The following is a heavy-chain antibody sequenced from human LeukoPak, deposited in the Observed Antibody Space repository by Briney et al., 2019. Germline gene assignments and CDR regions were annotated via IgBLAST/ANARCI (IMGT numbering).Heavy chain of an antibody. CDR1: GYTFTSYG. Sequence: GASVKVSFKGSGYTFTSYGISWVRQAPGQGGEWMGWISAYNGKTNYAQKLQGRVTMTTDTSTSTAYMELRSLRSDDTAEYYCARLGSSWSSDPYWGQGTLVTVSS. CDR2: ISAYNGKT. D-gene: IGHD6-13*01. CDR3: ARLGSSWSSDPY. J-gene: IGHJ4*02. V-gene: IGHV1-18*01.